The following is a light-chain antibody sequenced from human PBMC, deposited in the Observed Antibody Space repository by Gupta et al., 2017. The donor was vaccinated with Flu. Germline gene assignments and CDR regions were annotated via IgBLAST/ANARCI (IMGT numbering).Light chain of an antibody. Sequence: QSALTHPRSVSGSPGQSVTISCPGSSSYVGGYNYVSWYQQHAGKAPTLMCYNVNKRPSGIPDRFSASQSGNTALLTIAGLQADDEADYYCSSYTGSRTFWVFGGGTRLTVL. J-gene: IGLJ3*02. CDR2: NVN. CDR3: SSYTGSRTFWV. V-gene: IGLV2-11*01. CDR1: SSYVGGYNY.